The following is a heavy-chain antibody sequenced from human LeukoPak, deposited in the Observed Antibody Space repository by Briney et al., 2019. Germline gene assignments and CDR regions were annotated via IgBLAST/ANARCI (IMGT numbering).Heavy chain of an antibody. CDR3: ARGGARGYSGYDLDY. J-gene: IGHJ4*02. V-gene: IGHV4-59*02. CDR2: IYHSGST. D-gene: IGHD5-12*01. Sequence: PSETLSLTCTVSGGSVSSYYWSWIRQPPGKGLEWIGYIYHSGSTNYNPSLKSRVTISVDTSKNQFSLKLSSVTAADTAVYYCARGGARGYSGYDLDYWGQGTLVTVSS. CDR1: GGSVSSYY.